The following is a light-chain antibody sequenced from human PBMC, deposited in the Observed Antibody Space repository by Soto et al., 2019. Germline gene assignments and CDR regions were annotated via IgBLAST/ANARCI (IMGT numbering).Light chain of an antibody. CDR2: EVS. CDR3: SSYAGSNHLV. Sequence: QSVLTQPPSASGSPGQSVTISCTGTSSDVGGYNYVSWYQQHPGKAPKLMIYEVSKRPSGVPDRFSGSKSGNTASLTVSGLQAEDEAAYYCSSYAGSNHLVFGGGTKVTVL. V-gene: IGLV2-8*01. J-gene: IGLJ2*01. CDR1: SSDVGGYNY.